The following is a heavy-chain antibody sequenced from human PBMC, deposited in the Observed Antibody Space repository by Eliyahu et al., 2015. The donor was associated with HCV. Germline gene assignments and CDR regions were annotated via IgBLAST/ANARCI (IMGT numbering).Heavy chain of an antibody. V-gene: IGHV3-21*01. CDR2: ISSSSSYI. D-gene: IGHD6-13*01. J-gene: IGHJ5*02. CDR3: ARDPQTLAAAGFS. Sequence: EVQLVESGGGLVKPGGSLRLSCAASGFTFSSYSMNWVRQAPGKGLEWVSSISSSSSYIYYADSVKGRFTISRDNAKNSLYLQMNSLRAEDTAVYYCARDPQTLAAAGFSWGQGTLVTVSS. CDR1: GFTFSSYS.